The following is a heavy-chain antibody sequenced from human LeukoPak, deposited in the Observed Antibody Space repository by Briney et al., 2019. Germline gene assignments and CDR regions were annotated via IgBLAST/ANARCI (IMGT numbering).Heavy chain of an antibody. D-gene: IGHD6-19*01. CDR2: IWYDGSNK. V-gene: IGHV3-33*01. CDR3: AREGLAVAGMGDWSES. J-gene: IGHJ5*01. Sequence: GRSLRLSCAASGFTFNSYGMHWVRQAPGKGLEWVAVIWYDGSNKYYADSVKGRFTISRDNSKNALYLQMNSLRGEDTAVYFCAREGLAVAGMGDWSESWGQGTLVTVSS. CDR1: GFTFNSYG.